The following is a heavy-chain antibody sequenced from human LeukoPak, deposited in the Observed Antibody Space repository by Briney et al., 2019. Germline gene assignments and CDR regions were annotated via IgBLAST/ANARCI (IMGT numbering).Heavy chain of an antibody. CDR3: ASPRKYSSGWYDY. CDR2: IFPGDSDT. Sequence: GESLKISCKGSGYSFTSYCIGWVRQMPGKGLEGMGIIFPGDSDTRYSPPFQGQVTISADKSISTAYLQWSSLKASDTAMYYCASPRKYSSGWYDYWGQGTLVTVSS. D-gene: IGHD6-19*01. CDR1: GYSFTSYC. V-gene: IGHV5-51*01. J-gene: IGHJ4*02.